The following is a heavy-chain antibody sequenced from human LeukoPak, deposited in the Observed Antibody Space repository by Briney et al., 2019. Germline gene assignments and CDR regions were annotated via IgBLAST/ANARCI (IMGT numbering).Heavy chain of an antibody. CDR3: ARAIIAVAGFDY. D-gene: IGHD6-19*01. Sequence: SVKVSCKASGGTFSSYAISWVRQAPGQGLERMGGIIPIFGTANYAQKFQGRVTITTDESTSTAYMELSSLRSEDTAVYYCARAIIAVAGFDYWGQGTLVTVSS. CDR1: GGTFSSYA. J-gene: IGHJ4*02. V-gene: IGHV1-69*05. CDR2: IIPIFGTA.